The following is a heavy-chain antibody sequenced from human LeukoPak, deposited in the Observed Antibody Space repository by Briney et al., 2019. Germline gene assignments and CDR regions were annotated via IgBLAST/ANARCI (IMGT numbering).Heavy chain of an antibody. J-gene: IGHJ6*02. CDR1: GGTFSSYA. V-gene: IGHV1-69*13. CDR3: ARDLERYSYLLTDADYYGMHL. D-gene: IGHD5-18*01. Sequence: GASVKVSCKASGGTFSSYAISGVRQAPGQGLEWMGGIIPIFGTANYAQKFQGRVTITADESTSTAYMELSSLRSEDTAVYYCARDLERYSYLLTDADYYGMHLWGQGTTVTVSS. CDR2: IIPIFGTA.